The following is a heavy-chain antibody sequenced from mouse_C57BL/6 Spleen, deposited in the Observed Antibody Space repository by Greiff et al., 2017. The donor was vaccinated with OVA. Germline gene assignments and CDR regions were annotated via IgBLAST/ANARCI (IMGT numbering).Heavy chain of an antibody. CDR3: ARDEGTGSWFAY. D-gene: IGHD4-1*01. CDR2: ISDGGSYT. CDR1: GFTFSSYA. Sequence: EVQGVESGGGLVKPGGSLKLSCAASGFTFSSYAMSWVRQTPGKRLEWVATISDGGSYTYYPDNVKGRFTISRDNAKNNLYLQMSHLKSEDTAMYYCARDEGTGSWFAYWGQGTLVTVSA. J-gene: IGHJ3*01. V-gene: IGHV5-4*01.